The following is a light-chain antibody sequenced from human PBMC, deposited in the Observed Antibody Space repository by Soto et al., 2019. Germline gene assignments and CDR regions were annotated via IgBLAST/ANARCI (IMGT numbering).Light chain of an antibody. CDR3: MQALQTPST. CDR2: LGS. Sequence: DSVMTRSPLSLPVTPGEPASISCSSSQSLLHSNGYNYLDWYLQKPGQSPQLLIYLGSNRSSGVPDRFSGSGSGTDFTLKISRVEAEDVGVYYCMQALQTPSTFGQGTKVDIK. V-gene: IGKV2-28*01. J-gene: IGKJ1*01. CDR1: QSLLHSNGYNY.